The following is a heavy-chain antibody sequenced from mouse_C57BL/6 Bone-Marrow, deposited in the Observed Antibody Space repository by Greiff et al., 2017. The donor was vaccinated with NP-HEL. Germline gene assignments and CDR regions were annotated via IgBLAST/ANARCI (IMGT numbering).Heavy chain of an antibody. J-gene: IGHJ2*01. CDR1: GYAFSSSW. Sequence: QVQLQQSGPELVKPGASVKISCKASGYAFSSSWMNWVKQRPGKGLEWIGRIYPGDGDTNYNGKFKGKATLTADKSSSTAYMQLSSLTSEDSAVYFCAREEGTAQATFDYWGQGTTLTVSS. D-gene: IGHD3-2*02. CDR3: AREEGTAQATFDY. V-gene: IGHV1-82*01. CDR2: IYPGDGDT.